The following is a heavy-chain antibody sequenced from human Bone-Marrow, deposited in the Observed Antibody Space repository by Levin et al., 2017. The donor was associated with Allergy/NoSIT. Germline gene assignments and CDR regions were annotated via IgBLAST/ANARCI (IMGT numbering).Heavy chain of an antibody. D-gene: IGHD3/OR15-3a*01. J-gene: IGHJ3*02. CDR2: MYYSGTT. Sequence: SETLSLTCTVSGGSISGNSYYWGWIRQPPGKGLEWIGYMYYSGTTYSNPSLRSRVTTSVDTSKNQLSLKLSSVTAADTAVYYCARHGPACRKDWGDAFDIWGQGTMVTVSS. V-gene: IGHV4-39*01. CDR1: GGSISGNSYY. CDR3: ARHGPACRKDWGDAFDI.